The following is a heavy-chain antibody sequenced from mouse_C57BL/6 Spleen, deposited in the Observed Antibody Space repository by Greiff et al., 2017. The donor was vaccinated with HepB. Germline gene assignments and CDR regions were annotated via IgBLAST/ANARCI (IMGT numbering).Heavy chain of an antibody. V-gene: IGHV1-55*01. CDR3: ARGGSNYDGFAY. CDR1: GYTFTSYW. Sequence: QVQLKQPGAELVKPGASVKMSCKASGYTFTSYWITWVKQRPGQGLEWIGDIYPGSGSTNYNEKFKSKATLTVDTSSSTAYMQLSSLTSEDSAVYYCARGGSNYDGFAYWGQGTLVTVSA. CDR2: IYPGSGST. J-gene: IGHJ3*01. D-gene: IGHD2-5*01.